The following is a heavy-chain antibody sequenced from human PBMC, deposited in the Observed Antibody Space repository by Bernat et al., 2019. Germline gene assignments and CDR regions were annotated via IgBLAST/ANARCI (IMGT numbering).Heavy chain of an antibody. CDR2: ISAYNGNT. D-gene: IGHD6-6*01. V-gene: IGHV1-18*01. Sequence: GAGGEKAGASGKVSCKAAGYTFTSYGISWVRQAPGQGLEWMGWISAYNGNTNYAQKLQGRVTMTTDTSTSTAYMELRSLRSDDTAVYYCARDWGRIAARQVGPWGQGTLVTVSS. CDR1: GYTFTSYG. J-gene: IGHJ5*02. CDR3: ARDWGRIAARQVGP.